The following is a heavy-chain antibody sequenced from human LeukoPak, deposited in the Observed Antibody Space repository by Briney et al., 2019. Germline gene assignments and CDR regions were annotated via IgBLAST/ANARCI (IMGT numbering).Heavy chain of an antibody. CDR3: ARLRIAAAARGASDI. CDR2: IYYSGST. J-gene: IGHJ3*02. D-gene: IGHD6-13*01. CDR1: GGSISSSYYY. V-gene: IGHV4-39*01. Sequence: SETLSLTCTVSGGSISSSYYYWGWIRQPPGQWLEWIGSIYYSGSTYYNPSLKSRVTISVDTSKNQFSLKLSSVTAADTAVYYCARLRIAAAARGASDIWGQGTMVTVSS.